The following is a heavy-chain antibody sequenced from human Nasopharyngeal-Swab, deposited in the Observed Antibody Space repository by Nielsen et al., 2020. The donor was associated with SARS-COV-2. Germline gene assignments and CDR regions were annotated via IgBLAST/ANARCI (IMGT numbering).Heavy chain of an antibody. D-gene: IGHD4-17*01. CDR3: ARGTLLVTVTYNWFDP. Sequence: SETLSLTCTVSGYSISSGYYCGWIRQHPGKGLEWIGSIYHSGSTYYNPSLKSRVTTSVDTSKNQFSLKLSSVTAADTAVYYCARGTLLVTVTYNWFDPWGQGTLVTVSS. CDR1: GYSISSGYY. CDR2: IYHSGST. J-gene: IGHJ5*02. V-gene: IGHV4-38-2*02.